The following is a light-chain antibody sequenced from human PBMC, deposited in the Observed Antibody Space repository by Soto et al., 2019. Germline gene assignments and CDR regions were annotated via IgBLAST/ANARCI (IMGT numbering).Light chain of an antibody. CDR2: GAS. CDR1: QSVRSSY. Sequence: EIVLTQSPGTLSLSPGERATLSCRASQSVRSSYLAWYQQKPGQAPRLLISGASSRATGIPDRFSGSGSGTDFTLTISRLEPEDFAVYYCQQYGSSPYTFGQGTNLEIK. CDR3: QQYGSSPYT. J-gene: IGKJ2*01. V-gene: IGKV3-20*01.